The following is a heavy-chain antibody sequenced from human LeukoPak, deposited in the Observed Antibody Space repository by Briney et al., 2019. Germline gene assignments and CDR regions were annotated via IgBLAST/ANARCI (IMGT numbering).Heavy chain of an antibody. J-gene: IGHJ4*02. Sequence: SETRSLTRTVSGGSVSSGSYYCSWIRQPPGKGLEWIGHIYHTGSPNYNPSLKSRVTISLDTSKNQFSLKLTSVSAADTAVYYCARDVRTINVLTGYYRPYYFDYWGQGTLVTVSS. CDR2: IYHTGSP. CDR1: GGSVSSGSYY. D-gene: IGHD3-9*01. CDR3: ARDVRTINVLTGYYRPYYFDY. V-gene: IGHV4-61*01.